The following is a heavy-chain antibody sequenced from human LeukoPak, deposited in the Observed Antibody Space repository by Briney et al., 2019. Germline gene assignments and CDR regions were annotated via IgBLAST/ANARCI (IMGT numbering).Heavy chain of an antibody. D-gene: IGHD2-2*01. J-gene: IGHJ3*02. CDR2: ISRSGGST. CDR3: AKAQYCSSTSCFASDALDI. CDR1: GFTFSSYA. V-gene: IGHV3-23*01. Sequence: GGSLRLSCAASGFTFSSYAMSWVRQAPGKGLEWVSAISRSGGSTYYADSVKGRFTISRDNSKNTLYLQMNSLRAEDTAVYYCAKAQYCSSTSCFASDALDIWGQGTMVTVSS.